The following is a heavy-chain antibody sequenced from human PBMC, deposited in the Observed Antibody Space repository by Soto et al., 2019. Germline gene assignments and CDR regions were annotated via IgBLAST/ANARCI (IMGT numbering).Heavy chain of an antibody. V-gene: IGHV4-30-4*01. Sequence: SETLSLTCSVSGDSISNLDYFWAWIRQPPGQALEYIGYIYKSATTYYNPSFESRAAISVDTSKSQFSLNVTSVTAADTAVYFCARGRYCLTGRCFPNWLDSWGQGALVTVSS. CDR3: ARGRYCLTGRCFPNWLDS. CDR2: IYKSATT. CDR1: GDSISNLDYF. J-gene: IGHJ5*01. D-gene: IGHD7-27*01.